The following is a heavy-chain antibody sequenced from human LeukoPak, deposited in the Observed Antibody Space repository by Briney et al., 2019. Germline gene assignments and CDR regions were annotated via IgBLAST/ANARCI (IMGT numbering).Heavy chain of an antibody. V-gene: IGHV1-2*02. J-gene: IGHJ3*02. CDR3: AGTHSRDTSYDAFDI. Sequence: ASVNLSCKSSGSTVTGYYVNWVRHATGQGLGWMGWIYPNSGGTDYAQKFQGRVTMTRDTSINTAYMEVSRLRSDDTTMYYCAGTHSRDTSYDAFDIWGQGTMVTVSS. CDR2: IYPNSGGT. CDR1: GSTVTGYY. D-gene: IGHD5-18*01.